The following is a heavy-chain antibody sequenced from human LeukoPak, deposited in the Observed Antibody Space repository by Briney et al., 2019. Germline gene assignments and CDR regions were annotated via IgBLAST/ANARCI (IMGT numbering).Heavy chain of an antibody. D-gene: IGHD1-26*01. V-gene: IGHV4-4*07. J-gene: IGHJ4*02. CDR2: IYTSGST. CDR1: GGSISSYY. Sequence: PETLSLTCTVSGGSISSYYWSRIRQPAGKGLEWIGRIYTSGSTNYNASLKSRVSMSVDTSKNQFSLKLSSETAADTAVFYCARENSGSYREFDYWGQGTLVTVSS. CDR3: ARENSGSYREFDY.